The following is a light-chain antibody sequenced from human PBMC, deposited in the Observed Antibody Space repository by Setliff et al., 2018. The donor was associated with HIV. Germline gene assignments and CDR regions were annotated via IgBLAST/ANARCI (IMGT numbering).Light chain of an antibody. CDR3: QVWDSGSGLYV. CDR2: YDS. J-gene: IGLJ1*01. Sequence: SYELTQPPSVSVAPGKTARITCGGNNIGSKSVHWYQQKPGQAPVLVIYYDSDRTSGIPERFSGSNSGNTATLTITRVEAGEEADYYCQVWDSGSGLYVFGTGTKVTVL. CDR1: NIGSKS. V-gene: IGLV3-21*04.